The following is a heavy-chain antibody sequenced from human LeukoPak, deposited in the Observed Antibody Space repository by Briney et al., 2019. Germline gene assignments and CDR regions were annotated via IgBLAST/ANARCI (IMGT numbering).Heavy chain of an antibody. Sequence: PGGSLRLSCAASGFTFSSYGMHWVRQAPGKGLEWVAVIWYDGSNKYYADSVKGRFTISRDNSKNTLYLQMNSLRAEDTAVYYCARPLNGGILTGLYDYWGQGTLVTVSS. J-gene: IGHJ4*02. CDR3: ARPLNGGILTGLYDY. D-gene: IGHD3-9*01. CDR1: GFTFSSYG. CDR2: IWYDGSNK. V-gene: IGHV3-33*01.